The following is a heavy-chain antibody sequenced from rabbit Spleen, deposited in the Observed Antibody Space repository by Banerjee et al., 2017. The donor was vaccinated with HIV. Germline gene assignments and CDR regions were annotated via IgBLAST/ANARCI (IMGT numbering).Heavy chain of an antibody. Sequence: QLKESGGGLVQPGGSLKLSCKASGFVFSSYYMSWVRQAPGKGLEWIGYIDPVFGSTYYASWVNGRFTISSHNAQNTVSLQLNSLTAADTATYFCARDGEGSAGYGYAFNLWGPGTLVTVS. D-gene: IGHD6-1*01. CDR1: GFVFSSYY. CDR2: IDPVFGST. J-gene: IGHJ4*01. V-gene: IGHV1S7*01. CDR3: ARDGEGSAGYGYAFNL.